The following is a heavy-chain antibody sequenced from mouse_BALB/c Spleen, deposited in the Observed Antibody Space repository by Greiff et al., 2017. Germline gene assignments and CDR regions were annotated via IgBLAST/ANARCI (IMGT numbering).Heavy chain of an antibody. CDR1: GFTFSSFG. V-gene: IGHV5-17*02. CDR2: ISSGSSTI. CDR3: ARSTYDLFAY. Sequence: EVQVVESGGGLVQPGGSRKLSCAASGFTFSSFGMHWVRQAPEKGLEWVAYISSGSSTIYYADTVKGRFTISRDNPKNTLFLQMTSLRSEDTAMYYCARSTYDLFAYWGQGTLVTVSA. J-gene: IGHJ3*01. D-gene: IGHD2-3*01.